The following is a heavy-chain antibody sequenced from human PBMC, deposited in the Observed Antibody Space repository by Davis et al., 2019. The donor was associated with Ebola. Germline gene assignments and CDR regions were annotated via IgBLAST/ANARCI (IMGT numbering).Heavy chain of an antibody. CDR1: GFTFSNAW. CDR3: ARDRGFNWFDP. CDR2: IKQDGSEK. Sequence: GESLKISCAASGFTFSNAWMSWVRQAPGKGLEWVANIKQDGSEKYYVDSVKGRFTISRDNAKNSLYLQMNSLRAEDTAVYYCARDRGFNWFDPWGQGTLVTVSS. V-gene: IGHV3-7*01. J-gene: IGHJ5*02.